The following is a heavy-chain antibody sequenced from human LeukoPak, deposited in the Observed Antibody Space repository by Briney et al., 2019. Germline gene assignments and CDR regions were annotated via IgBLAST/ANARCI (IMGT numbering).Heavy chain of an antibody. Sequence: GGSLRLSCAASGFAISDNYMSWVRQAPGKGLEWVSFVYSGGTTYYADSVKGRFTISRDNSKNTMYLQMNSLRAEDTAVYYCARDASSSDYYYYGMDVWGQGTTVTVSS. CDR3: ARDASSSDYYYYGMDV. D-gene: IGHD6-19*01. CDR2: VYSGGTT. CDR1: GFAISDNY. V-gene: IGHV3-53*01. J-gene: IGHJ6*02.